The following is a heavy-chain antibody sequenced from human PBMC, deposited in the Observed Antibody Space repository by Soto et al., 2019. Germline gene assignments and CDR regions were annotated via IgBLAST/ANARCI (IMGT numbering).Heavy chain of an antibody. CDR2: IIPIFATP. Sequence: QVQLVQSGAEVKKPGSSVKVSCKGSGGFNSYSISWVRQAPGQGPEWMGGIIPIFATPTYAQKFQGRVTITADKSTSTAYMELSRLPSEDTAVYYCARGGPVIIPAATNWFDPWGQGTLVSVSS. CDR1: GGFNSYS. D-gene: IGHD2-2*01. CDR3: ARGGPVIIPAATNWFDP. V-gene: IGHV1-69*06. J-gene: IGHJ5*02.